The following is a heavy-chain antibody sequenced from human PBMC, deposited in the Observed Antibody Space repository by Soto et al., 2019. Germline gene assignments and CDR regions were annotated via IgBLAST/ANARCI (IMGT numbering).Heavy chain of an antibody. CDR2: INHSGST. J-gene: IGHJ4*02. CDR1: GGSFSGYH. V-gene: IGHV4-34*01. Sequence: SETLSLTCAVYGGSFSGYHWSWIHQPPGKGLEWIGEINHSGSTNYNPSLKSRVTISVDTSKNQFSLKLSSVTAADTAVYYCSRGVTGKLGYCSSTSCPTPVDYWGQGTLVTVSS. CDR3: SRGVTGKLGYCSSTSCPTPVDY. D-gene: IGHD2-2*01.